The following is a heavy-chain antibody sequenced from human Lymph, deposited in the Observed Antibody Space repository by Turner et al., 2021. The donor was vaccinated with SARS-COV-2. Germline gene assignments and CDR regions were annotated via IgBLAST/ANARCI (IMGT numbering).Heavy chain of an antibody. V-gene: IGHV3-53*04. CDR1: GITVSRNY. CDR3: ARDLDTAGGIDF. D-gene: IGHD5-18*01. J-gene: IGHJ6*02. Sequence: EVQLVDSGGSLVKTGGSLRLCCAASGITVSRNYMSWVRQAPGKGLEWVSVIYSGGSSYYADSVKGRFTISRHNSKNTLYLQMNILRAEDTAVYYCARDLDTAGGIDFWGQGTTVTVSS. CDR2: IYSGGSS.